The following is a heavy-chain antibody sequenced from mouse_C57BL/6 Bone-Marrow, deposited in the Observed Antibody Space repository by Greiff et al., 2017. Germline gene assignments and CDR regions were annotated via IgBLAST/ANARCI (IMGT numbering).Heavy chain of an antibody. CDR2: ISSGSSTI. J-gene: IGHJ4*01. Sequence: EVMLVESGGGLVKPGGSLKLSCAASGFTFSDYGMHWVRQAPEKGLEWVAYISSGSSTIYYADTVKGRFTISRDNAKNTLFLQMTSLRSEDTAMYYCARPFTTVVDYAMDYWGQGTSVTVSS. CDR1: GFTFSDYG. V-gene: IGHV5-17*01. D-gene: IGHD1-1*01. CDR3: ARPFTTVVDYAMDY.